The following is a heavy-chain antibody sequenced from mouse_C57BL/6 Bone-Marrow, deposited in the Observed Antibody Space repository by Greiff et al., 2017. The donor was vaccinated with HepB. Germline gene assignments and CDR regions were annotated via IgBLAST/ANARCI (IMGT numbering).Heavy chain of an antibody. V-gene: IGHV5-12*01. CDR2: ISNGGGST. Sequence: EVKLMESGGGLVQPGGSLKLSCAASGFTFSDYYMYWVRQTPEKRLEWVAYISNGGGSTYYPDTVKGRFTISRDNAKNTLYLQMSRLKSEDTAMYYCARYYYGSTYDYFDYWGQGTTLTVSS. D-gene: IGHD1-1*01. CDR1: GFTFSDYY. J-gene: IGHJ2*01. CDR3: ARYYYGSTYDYFDY.